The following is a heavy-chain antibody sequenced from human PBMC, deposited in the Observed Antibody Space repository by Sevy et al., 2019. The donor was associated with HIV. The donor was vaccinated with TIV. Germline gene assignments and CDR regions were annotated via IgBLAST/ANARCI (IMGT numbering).Heavy chain of an antibody. CDR2: ISYDGSNK. D-gene: IGHD3-16*01. J-gene: IGHJ4*02. CDR3: ARDWGTTFDY. Sequence: GGSLRLSCAASGFTFSSYAMHWVRQAPGKGLEWVAVISYDGSNKYYADSVKGRFTISRDNSKNTLYLQMNSLRAEDTAVYYCARDWGTTFDYWGQGTLVTVSS. V-gene: IGHV3-30-3*01. CDR1: GFTFSSYA.